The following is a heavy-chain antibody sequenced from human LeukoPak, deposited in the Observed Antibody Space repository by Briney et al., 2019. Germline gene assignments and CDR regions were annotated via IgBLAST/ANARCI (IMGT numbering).Heavy chain of an antibody. J-gene: IGHJ4*02. CDR2: IYSSGST. V-gene: IGHV4-61*02. CDR1: GGSISSGSYY. CDR3: ARETGGFDY. D-gene: IGHD7-27*01. Sequence: PSQTLSLTCTVSGGSISSGSYYWSWIRQPAGKGLEWIGRIYSSGSTNYNPSLKSRVTISVDTSKNQFSLKLSSATAADTAVYYCARETGGFDYWGQGTLVTVSS.